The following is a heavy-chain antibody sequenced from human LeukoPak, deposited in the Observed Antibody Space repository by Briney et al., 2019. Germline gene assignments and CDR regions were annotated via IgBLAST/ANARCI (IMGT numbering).Heavy chain of an antibody. CDR1: GYIFIYYW. CDR2: IDPASGIT. V-gene: IGHV1-2*02. CDR3: ARVGAPGGLRPYHYYY. Sequence: ASVTVSCKASGYIFIYYWIHWVRQAPGRGLECLGWIDPASGITNQPQKFQGRITVTRDTSASTVYMDLTGLTTHDPALHYCARVGAPGGLRPYHYYYWGQGTLVTVSS. J-gene: IGHJ4*02. D-gene: IGHD3-16*01.